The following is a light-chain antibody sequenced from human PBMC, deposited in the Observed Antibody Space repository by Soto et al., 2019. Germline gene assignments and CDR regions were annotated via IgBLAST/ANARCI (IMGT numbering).Light chain of an antibody. CDR2: GAS. V-gene: IGKV1-39*01. CDR3: QQSYSNPFT. J-gene: IGKJ3*01. CDR1: QSISTY. Sequence: DIQMTQSPSSLSASVGDRVTITCRASQSISTYLNWYQQTPGKAPKLLIYGASSLQSGVPSRFSGSGSGTDFTLTISSLQPEDFATYSCQQSYSNPFTFGPGTKVDIK.